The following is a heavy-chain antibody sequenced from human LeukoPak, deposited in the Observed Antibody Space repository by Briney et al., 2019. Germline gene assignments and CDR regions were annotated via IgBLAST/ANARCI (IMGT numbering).Heavy chain of an antibody. CDR2: ISGSGGST. D-gene: IGHD3-3*01. Sequence: GGSLRLSCAASGFTFSSYAMSWVRQAPGKGLEWVSAISGSGGSTYYADSVKGRFTISRDNSKNTLCLQMNSLRAEDTAVYYCAKYVGEVTIFGVVIPPHSASDYWGQGTLVTVSS. V-gene: IGHV3-23*01. CDR3: AKYVGEVTIFGVVIPPHSASDY. CDR1: GFTFSSYA. J-gene: IGHJ4*02.